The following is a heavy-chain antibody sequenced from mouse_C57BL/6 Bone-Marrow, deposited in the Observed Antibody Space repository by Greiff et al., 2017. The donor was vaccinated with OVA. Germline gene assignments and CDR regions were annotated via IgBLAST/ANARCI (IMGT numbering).Heavy chain of an antibody. J-gene: IGHJ2*01. Sequence: DVKLVESGAELVRPGASVKLSCTASGFNIKDDYMHWVKQRPEQGLEWIGWIDPENGDTEYASKFQGKATITADTSSNTAYLQLSSLTSEDTAVYYCTTPDGYYYFDYWGQGTTLTVSS. V-gene: IGHV14-4*01. CDR3: TTPDGYYYFDY. D-gene: IGHD2-3*01. CDR1: GFNIKDDY. CDR2: IDPENGDT.